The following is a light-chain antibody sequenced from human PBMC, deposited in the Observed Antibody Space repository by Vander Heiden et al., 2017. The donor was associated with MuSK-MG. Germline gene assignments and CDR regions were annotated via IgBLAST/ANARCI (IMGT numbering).Light chain of an antibody. CDR2: DAS. J-gene: IGKJ3*01. CDR3: QQCSSWRRT. V-gene: IGKV3-11*01. Sequence: EIVLTQSPANLSLSPGERATLSCRASQSVRSYLAWYQQKPGQAPRLLIYDASNRATGIPARFSGSGSGTDFTLTISSLEPEDFAVYYCQQCSSWRRTFGHGTKVDIK. CDR1: QSVRSY.